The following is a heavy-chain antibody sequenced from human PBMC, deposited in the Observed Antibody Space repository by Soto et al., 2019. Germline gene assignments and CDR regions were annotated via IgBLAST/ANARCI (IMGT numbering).Heavy chain of an antibody. CDR2: ISSNGIGT. CDR3: ARRARPDFYYMDV. D-gene: IGHD6-6*01. Sequence: GGSLRLSCAASGFTFSSYSMNWVRQAPGKGLEYVSGISSNGIGTYYANSVQGRFTISRDNSKNTVYLQMGSLRPEDMAVYYCARRARPDFYYMDVWGKGTTVTVSS. J-gene: IGHJ6*03. V-gene: IGHV3-64*01. CDR1: GFTFSSYS.